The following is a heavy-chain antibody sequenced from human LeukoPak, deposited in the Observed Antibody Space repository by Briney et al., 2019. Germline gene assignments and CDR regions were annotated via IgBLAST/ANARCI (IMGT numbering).Heavy chain of an antibody. D-gene: IGHD5-12*01. CDR2: LTTNTGET. CDR1: GYTFTNYD. Sequence: GASVKVSCKASGYTFTNYDITWVRQATGQGLEWMGWLTTNTGETVYAQKFQARVTISRNTSITTAYMELSSLSSEDTAVYYCARFSFRGSSGSTNYFDYWGQGTPVTVSS. CDR3: ARFSFRGSSGSTNYFDY. J-gene: IGHJ4*02. V-gene: IGHV1-8*03.